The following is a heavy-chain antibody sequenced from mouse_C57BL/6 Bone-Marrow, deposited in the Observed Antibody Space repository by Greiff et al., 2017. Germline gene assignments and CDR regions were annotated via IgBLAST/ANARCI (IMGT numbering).Heavy chain of an antibody. CDR3: VRHDIYYYGSSRPYWYFDV. Sequence: EVQLVESGGGLVQPKGSLKLSCAASGFSFNTYAMNWVRQAPGKGLEWVARIRSKSNNYATYYADSVKDRFTISRDDSESMLYLQMNNLKTEDTAMYYCVRHDIYYYGSSRPYWYFDVWGTGTTVTVSS. D-gene: IGHD1-1*01. J-gene: IGHJ1*03. CDR1: GFSFNTYA. CDR2: IRSKSNNYAT. V-gene: IGHV10-1*01.